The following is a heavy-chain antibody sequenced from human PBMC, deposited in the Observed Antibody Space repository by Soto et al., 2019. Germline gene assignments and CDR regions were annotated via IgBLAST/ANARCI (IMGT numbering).Heavy chain of an antibody. Sequence: QVQLVQSGAEMKKPGASVKVSCKASGYIFTSYAMNWVRQAPGQSLEWMGWINTGNGNTKYSQNLQGRVTITMDTSASAAYMELSSLRAEDTAVYYCARWALCGGDCQFGHWGQGTLVTVSS. CDR1: GYIFTSYA. J-gene: IGHJ1*01. CDR2: INTGNGNT. D-gene: IGHD2-21*02. CDR3: ARWALCGGDCQFGH. V-gene: IGHV1-3*04.